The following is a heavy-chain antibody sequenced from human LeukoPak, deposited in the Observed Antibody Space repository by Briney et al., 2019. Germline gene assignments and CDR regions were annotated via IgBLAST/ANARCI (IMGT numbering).Heavy chain of an antibody. CDR2: IYSGGST. V-gene: IGHV3-53*01. CDR1: GFTFSSYS. D-gene: IGHD3-16*01. J-gene: IGHJ3*02. Sequence: GGSLRLSCAASGFTFSSYSMSWVRQAPGKGLEWVSVIYSGGSTYYADSVKGRFTISRDNSKNTLYLQMNSLRAEDTAVYYCARGWGIPDAFDIWGQGTMVTVSS. CDR3: ARGWGIPDAFDI.